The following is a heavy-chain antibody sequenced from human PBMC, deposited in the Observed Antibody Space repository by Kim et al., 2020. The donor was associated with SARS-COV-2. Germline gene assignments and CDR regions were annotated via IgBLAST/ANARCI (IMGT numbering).Heavy chain of an antibody. J-gene: IGHJ4*01. Sequence: GGSLRLSCGASGFSITTSGMHWVRQAPGKGLEWVAVIYHDGFSKYYAASVKGRFTVSRDNSKNTVFLLMNSLRSEDTATYYCARGDYGSGNYRGEDDF. CDR3: ARGDYGSGNYRGEDDF. CDR2: IYHDGFSK. V-gene: IGHV3-30*03. D-gene: IGHD3-10*01. CDR1: GFSITTSG.